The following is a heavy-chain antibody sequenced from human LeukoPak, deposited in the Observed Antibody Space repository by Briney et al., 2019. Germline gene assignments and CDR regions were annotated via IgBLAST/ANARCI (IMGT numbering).Heavy chain of an antibody. CDR2: IYYSGST. CDR1: GGSISSYY. D-gene: IGHD2-21*02. Sequence: SETLSLTCTVSGGSISSYYWSWIRQPPGKGLEWIGYIYYSGSTNYNPSLKSRVTISVDTSKNQFSLKLSSVTAAATAVYYCARGCGGDCYSGRYFDYWGQGTLVTVSS. J-gene: IGHJ4*02. CDR3: ARGCGGDCYSGRYFDY. V-gene: IGHV4-59*01.